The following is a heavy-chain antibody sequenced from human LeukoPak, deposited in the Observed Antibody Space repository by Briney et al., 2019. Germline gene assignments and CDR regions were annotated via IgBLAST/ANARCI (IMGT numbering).Heavy chain of an antibody. CDR3: ARVYCSSASCYAKGFDY. CDR1: GGSISSYY. Sequence: PSETLSLTCTVSGGSISSYYWSWFRQPPGRGLVGSRYIYYSGSTNYNPSLKSRVTITVDTSNNQFSLKLSSVSAADTAIYYCARVYCSSASCYAKGFDYWGQGTLVTVSS. CDR2: IYYSGST. V-gene: IGHV4-59*01. D-gene: IGHD2-2*01. J-gene: IGHJ4*02.